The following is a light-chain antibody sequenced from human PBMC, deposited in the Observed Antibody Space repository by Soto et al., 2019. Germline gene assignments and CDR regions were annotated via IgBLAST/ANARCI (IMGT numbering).Light chain of an antibody. Sequence: EVVMTQSPAILSVSPGVGATLSSRASQPDSDKWAWYQQKPGQAPRLLIYGASARALGIPDRFSGSGSGTEFSFTVTSLQSEDFAVYYCQQYDQWPITFGQGTRLEIK. J-gene: IGKJ5*01. CDR2: GAS. CDR1: QPDSDK. V-gene: IGKV3-15*01. CDR3: QQYDQWPIT.